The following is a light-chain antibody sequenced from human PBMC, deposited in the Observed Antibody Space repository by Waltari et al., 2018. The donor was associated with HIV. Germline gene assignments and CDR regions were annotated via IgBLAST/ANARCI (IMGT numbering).Light chain of an antibody. CDR2: GAS. CDR1: AIVSSN. CDR3: QQYNNWPPWT. Sequence: EIVMTQSPVTLSVSTGERAPLSCRASAIVSSNLAGYQHKPGQAPRLLIYGASIRDTDIPATFSGSGSGTEFTLTISSLQSEDSAVYYCQQYNNWPPWTFGQGTKVEIK. V-gene: IGKV3-15*01. J-gene: IGKJ1*01.